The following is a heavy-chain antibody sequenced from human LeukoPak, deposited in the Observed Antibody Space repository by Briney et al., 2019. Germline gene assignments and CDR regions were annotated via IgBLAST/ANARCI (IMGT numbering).Heavy chain of an antibody. D-gene: IGHD6-13*01. CDR1: GFTFISNG. CDR3: ANYTESSSWYYFDD. CDR2: ISYDGSNK. Sequence: GGSLRLSCAASGFTFISNGMHWVRQAPGKGLEWVAVISYDGSNKYYADSVKGRFTFSRDNYKNTLYLQMNSLSAEDTAVYYCANYTESSSWYYFDDWGQGTLVTVSS. J-gene: IGHJ4*01. V-gene: IGHV3-30*18.